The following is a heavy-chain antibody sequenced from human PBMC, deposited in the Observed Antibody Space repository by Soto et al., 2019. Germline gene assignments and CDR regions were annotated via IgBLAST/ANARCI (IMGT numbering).Heavy chain of an antibody. CDR3: ARVVEEVPYCSGGSCLADY. CDR1: GFTFSDHY. CDR2: TRNKANSYTT. D-gene: IGHD2-15*01. Sequence: GESLKISCAASGFTFSDHYMDWVRQAPGKGLEWVGRTRNKANSYTTEYAASVKGRFTISRDDSKNSLYLQMNSMKTEDTAVYYCARVVEEVPYCSGGSCLADYWGQGTLVTVSS. V-gene: IGHV3-72*01. J-gene: IGHJ4*02.